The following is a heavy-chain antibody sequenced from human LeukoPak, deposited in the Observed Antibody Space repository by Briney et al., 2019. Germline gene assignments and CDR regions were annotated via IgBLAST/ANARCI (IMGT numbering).Heavy chain of an antibody. D-gene: IGHD1-1*01. CDR3: ARDFRQHGTWAREPSAYYYYMDV. Sequence: ASVKVSCKASGYTFTGYYMHWVRQAPGQGLEWMGWINPNSGGTNYAQKFQGRVTMTRDTSISTAYMELSRLRSDDTAVYYCARDFRQHGTWAREPSAYYYYMDVWGKGTTVTVSS. CDR2: INPNSGGT. V-gene: IGHV1-2*02. CDR1: GYTFTGYY. J-gene: IGHJ6*03.